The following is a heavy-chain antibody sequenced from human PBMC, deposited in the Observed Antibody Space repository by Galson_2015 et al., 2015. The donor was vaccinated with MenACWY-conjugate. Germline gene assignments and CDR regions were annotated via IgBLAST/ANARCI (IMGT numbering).Heavy chain of an antibody. CDR2: ISGYNGYK. Sequence: SVKVSCKASDHRFTSYGISWVRQAPGQGLEWMGWISGYNGYKNYAQNLQGRVTMTTDTSTSTAYMELRSLRSDDTATYFCARDRAVKYLPNTDGTRGDAIDAWGQGTTVTVSS. J-gene: IGHJ6*02. D-gene: IGHD3-10*01. CDR3: ARDRAVKYLPNTDGTRGDAIDA. CDR1: DHRFTSYG. V-gene: IGHV1-18*01.